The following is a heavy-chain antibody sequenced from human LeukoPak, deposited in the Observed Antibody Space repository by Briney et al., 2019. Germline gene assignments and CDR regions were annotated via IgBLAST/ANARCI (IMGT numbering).Heavy chain of an antibody. V-gene: IGHV4-34*01. D-gene: IGHD4-17*01. CDR3: VREVYRKGYGDYGGFDP. CDR2: IKHSGST. Sequence: SVTLSLTCSVSGGSISSYYWSWIRQPAGKRLECIGEIKHSGSTNYDSSLESRVTISVDTSKNQFSLKLSSVTVADTAVYYCVREVYRKGYGDYGGFDPWGQGTLVTVSS. J-gene: IGHJ5*02. CDR1: GGSISSYY.